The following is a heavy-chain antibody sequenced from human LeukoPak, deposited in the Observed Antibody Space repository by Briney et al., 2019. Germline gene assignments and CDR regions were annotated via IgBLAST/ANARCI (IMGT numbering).Heavy chain of an antibody. D-gene: IGHD6-19*01. CDR3: ASTYSSGWSFDY. J-gene: IGHJ4*02. CDR2: IDPSDSYT. V-gene: IGHV5-10-1*01. Sequence: NHGESLKISCKGSVSSFTSYWISWVRQMPGKGLEWMGRIDPSDSYTNYSPSFQGHVTISADKSISTAYLQWSSLKASDTAMYYCASTYSSGWSFDYWGQGTLVTVSS. CDR1: VSSFTSYW.